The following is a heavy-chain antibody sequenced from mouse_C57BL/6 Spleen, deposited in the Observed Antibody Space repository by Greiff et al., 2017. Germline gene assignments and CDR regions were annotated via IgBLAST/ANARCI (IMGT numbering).Heavy chain of an antibody. V-gene: IGHV1-50*01. J-gene: IGHJ4*01. CDR3: SRPPRGGYAMDD. Sequence: QVQLQQPGAELVKPGASVKLSCKASGYTFTSYWMQWVKQRPGQGLEWIGEIDPSDGYTNYNQKFKGKATLTVDTSSSNAYMQLSSLTSEDSAVYDGSRPPRGGYAMDDWGQGTSVTVSS. CDR2: IDPSDGYT. D-gene: IGHD2-10*02. CDR1: GYTFTSYW.